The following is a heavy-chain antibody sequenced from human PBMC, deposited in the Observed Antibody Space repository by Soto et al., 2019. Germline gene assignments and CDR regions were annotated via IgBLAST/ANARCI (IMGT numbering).Heavy chain of an antibody. Sequence: QVQLQESGPGLVKPSETLSLTCTVSSDSIAGENWWSWVRQPPGMGLEWIGEIFHTGGTNYNPSLKSRVTMAVDKSKNQFSLKLISATAADTAVYHCARVFSSGSGWMYYFDFWGQGTLVSVSS. CDR1: SDSIAGENW. V-gene: IGHV4-4*02. J-gene: IGHJ4*02. CDR2: IFHTGGT. CDR3: ARVFSSGSGWMYYFDF. D-gene: IGHD6-25*01.